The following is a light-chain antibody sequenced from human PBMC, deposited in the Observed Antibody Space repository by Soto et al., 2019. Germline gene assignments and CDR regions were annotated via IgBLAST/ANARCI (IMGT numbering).Light chain of an antibody. CDR2: LGS. V-gene: IGKV2-28*01. Sequence: DIVMTQSPLSLPVTPGEPASISCRASQSLLHSNGYNYLDWYLQKPGQSPQILIYLGSNRASGVPDRFSGSGSGTDFTLSISTVEAGDVGVYYCMQALQAPITXGQGTRLEI. J-gene: IGKJ5*01. CDR3: MQALQAPIT. CDR1: QSLLHSNGYNY.